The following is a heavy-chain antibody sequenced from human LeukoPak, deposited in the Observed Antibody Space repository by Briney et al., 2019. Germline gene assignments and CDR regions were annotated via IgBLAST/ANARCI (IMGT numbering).Heavy chain of an antibody. CDR3: ARDSSGGYDFDY. J-gene: IGHJ4*02. CDR1: GFTFSSYS. D-gene: IGHD5-12*01. Sequence: EAGGSLRLSCAASGFTFSSYSMNWVRQAPGKGLEWLSSISSSSSYIDYADSVKGRFTISRDNAKNSLYLQMNSLRAEDTAVYYCARDSSGGYDFDYWGQGTLVTVSS. CDR2: ISSSSSYI. V-gene: IGHV3-21*01.